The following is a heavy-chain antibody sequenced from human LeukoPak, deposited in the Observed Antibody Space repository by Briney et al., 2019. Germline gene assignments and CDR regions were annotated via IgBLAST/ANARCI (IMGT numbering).Heavy chain of an antibody. D-gene: IGHD6-13*01. CDR3: ARLRDSSSSYFDY. CDR2: IYYSGST. Sequence: PSETLSLTCTVSGGSISSYYWSWIRQPPGKGLEWIGYIYYSGSTNYNPSLKSRVTISVDTSKNQFSLKLSSVTAADTAVYYCARLRDSSSSYFDYWGQGTLVTVSS. J-gene: IGHJ4*02. V-gene: IGHV4-59*08. CDR1: GGSISSYY.